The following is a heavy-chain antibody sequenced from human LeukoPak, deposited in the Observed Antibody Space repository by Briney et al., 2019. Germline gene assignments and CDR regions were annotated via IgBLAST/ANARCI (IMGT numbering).Heavy chain of an antibody. Sequence: PGGSLRLSCAASGFTFSSNWMTWVRQAPGKGLEWVANIKQDGSEEQYVASMKRLFTLSRDNAKNSLYLQMNRLRVEDTAVYYCARDPYNTGGYPAFDIWGQGTMVTVSS. CDR2: IKQDGSEE. CDR3: ARDPYNTGGYPAFDI. CDR1: GFTFSSNW. D-gene: IGHD3-22*01. V-gene: IGHV3-7*01. J-gene: IGHJ3*02.